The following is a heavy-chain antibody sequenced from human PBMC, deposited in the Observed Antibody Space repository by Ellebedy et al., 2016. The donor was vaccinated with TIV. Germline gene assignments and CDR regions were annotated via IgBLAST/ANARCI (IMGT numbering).Heavy chain of an antibody. CDR1: GYTFTSYY. V-gene: IGHV1-46*01. Sequence: ASVKVSXXASGYTFTSYYMHWVRQAPGQGLEWMGIINPSGGSTSYAQKFQGRVTMTRDTSTSTVYMELSSLRSEDTAVYYCARVSQAYGSGSYFDYWGQGTLVTVSS. CDR2: INPSGGST. D-gene: IGHD3-10*01. CDR3: ARVSQAYGSGSYFDY. J-gene: IGHJ4*02.